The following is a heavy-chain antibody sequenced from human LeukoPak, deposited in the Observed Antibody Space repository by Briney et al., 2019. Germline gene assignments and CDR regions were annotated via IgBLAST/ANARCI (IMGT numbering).Heavy chain of an antibody. CDR2: ISGSGGTT. D-gene: IGHD7-27*01. V-gene: IGHV3-23*01. CDR1: GFTFNNYA. CDR3: AKATGERHY. J-gene: IGHJ4*02. Sequence: GGPLRLSCAASGFTFNNYAMSWVRQAPGKGLEWVSAISGSGGTTYYADFVQGRFTISRDNSKSTLYLQMHSLRAEDTAVYYCAKATGERHYWGQGTLVTVSS.